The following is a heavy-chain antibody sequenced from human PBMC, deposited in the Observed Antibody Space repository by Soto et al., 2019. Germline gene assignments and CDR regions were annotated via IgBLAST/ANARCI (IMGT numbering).Heavy chain of an antibody. V-gene: IGHV4-30-2*01. J-gene: IGHJ5*02. CDR2: IYHSGST. CDR3: ARKGLSSHWFDP. CDR1: GGSISSGGYS. Sequence: SETLSLTCAVSGGSISSGGYSWSWIRQPPGKGLEWIGYIYHSGSTYYNPSLKSRVTISVDRSKNQFSLKLSSVTAADTAVYYCARKGLSSHWFDPWGQGTLVTVPS. D-gene: IGHD3-16*02.